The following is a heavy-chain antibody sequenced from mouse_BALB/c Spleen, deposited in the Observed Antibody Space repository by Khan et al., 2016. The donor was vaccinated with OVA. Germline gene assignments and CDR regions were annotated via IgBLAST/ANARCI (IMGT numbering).Heavy chain of an antibody. D-gene: IGHD1-1*01. V-gene: IGHV5-6*01. J-gene: IGHJ3*01. CDR3: TRLAYYYNSEGFDY. CDR1: GFTFSTYG. CDR2: ISSGGSYT. Sequence: EVELVESGGDLVKPGGSLKLSCATSGFTFSTYGMSWVRQTPDKRLEWVAAISSGGSYTYYPGSVKGRFTISRDNANNTLYLQMSSLTSEDTTIYYCTRLAYYYNSEGFDYWGQGTLVTVSA.